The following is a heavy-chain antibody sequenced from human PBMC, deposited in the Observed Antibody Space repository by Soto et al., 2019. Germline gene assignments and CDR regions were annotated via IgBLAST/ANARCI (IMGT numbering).Heavy chain of an antibody. D-gene: IGHD6-19*01. J-gene: IGHJ5*02. CDR3: ARHPARIAVIGWFDP. V-gene: IGHV3-48*01. CDR1: GFTFSSYS. Sequence: PGGSLRLSCAASGFTFSSYSMNWVRRAPGKGQEWVSYISSSSSTIYYADSVKGRFTISSDNAKNSLYLQMYSLRAEATAVYYYARHPARIAVIGWFDPWGQGRLVRVSS. CDR2: ISSSSSTI.